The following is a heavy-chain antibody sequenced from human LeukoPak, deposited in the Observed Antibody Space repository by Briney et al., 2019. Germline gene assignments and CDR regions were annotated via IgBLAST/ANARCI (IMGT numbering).Heavy chain of an antibody. V-gene: IGHV3-66*01. Sequence: GGSLRLSCVASGIAVSTDYITWVRQAPGKGLEWVSIIYSEGSTYYADSVKGRFTISRDISKNTVTLQMNSLRAEDTAVYYCARAGLAVAATKWGFHGMDVWGQGTTVTVSS. D-gene: IGHD2-15*01. CDR3: ARAGLAVAATKWGFHGMDV. CDR2: IYSEGST. CDR1: GIAVSTDY. J-gene: IGHJ6*02.